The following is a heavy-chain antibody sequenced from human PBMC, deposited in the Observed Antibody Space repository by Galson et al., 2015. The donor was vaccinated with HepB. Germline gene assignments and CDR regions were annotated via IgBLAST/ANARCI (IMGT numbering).Heavy chain of an antibody. J-gene: IGHJ6*02. CDR1: GFAFGDYY. D-gene: IGHD6-13*01. CDR3: ARADSSWNYYYGMDV. Sequence: SLRLSCAASGFAFGDYYMSWIRQAPGKGLEGVSYISSSDSTIYYADSVKGRFTISRDNAKNSLYVQMSSLRAEDTAVYYCARADSSWNYYYGMDVWGQGTTVTVSS. V-gene: IGHV3-11*01. CDR2: ISSSDSTI.